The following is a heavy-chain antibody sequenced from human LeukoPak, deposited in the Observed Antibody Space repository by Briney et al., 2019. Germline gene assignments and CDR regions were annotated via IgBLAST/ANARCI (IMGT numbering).Heavy chain of an antibody. J-gene: IGHJ4*02. Sequence: GGSLRLSCAASGFTFSSYAMQWVRQAPGKGLEWVAVISHDGSNKYCTDSVKGRFAISRDNSKNTLYLQMNSLRAEDTAVYYCAKDLHRSGTFDYWGQGALVTVSS. CDR3: AKDLHRSGTFDY. CDR2: ISHDGSNK. V-gene: IGHV3-30*09. CDR1: GFTFSSYA. D-gene: IGHD3-10*01.